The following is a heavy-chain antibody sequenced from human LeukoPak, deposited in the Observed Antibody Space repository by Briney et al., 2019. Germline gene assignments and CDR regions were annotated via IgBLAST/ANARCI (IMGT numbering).Heavy chain of an antibody. V-gene: IGHV4-61*02. J-gene: IGHJ4*02. CDR2: IYPSGTT. CDR3: ARGQEVVAENYFDY. D-gene: IGHD5-12*01. CDR1: GGSISCGSNY. Sequence: SDTLYISCTDSGGSISCGSNYWSWIRQPAGKGLEWIGRIYPSGTTNYNPSLKSRVTISVDTTKNQFSLKLRSVTAADTAVYYCARGQEVVAENYFDYWGQGTLVTVSS.